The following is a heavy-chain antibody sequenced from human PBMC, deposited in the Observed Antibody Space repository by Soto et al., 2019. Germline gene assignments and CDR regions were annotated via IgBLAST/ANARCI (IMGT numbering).Heavy chain of an antibody. Sequence: GGSLRLSCAASGFTFNIYAMHWVRQAPGKGLEWVTMLSYDGAKQYFADSVKGRFTISRDNSKNTVSLQMNSLRPEDTAVYYCARDLFGHPTLLKDWGQGTLVTVSS. J-gene: IGHJ4*02. CDR3: ARDLFGHPTLLKD. V-gene: IGHV3-30-3*01. D-gene: IGHD1-1*01. CDR2: LSYDGAKQ. CDR1: GFTFNIYA.